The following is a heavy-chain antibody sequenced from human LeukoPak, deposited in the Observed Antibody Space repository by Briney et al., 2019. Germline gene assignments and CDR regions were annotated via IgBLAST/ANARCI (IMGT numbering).Heavy chain of an antibody. D-gene: IGHD2-8*02. J-gene: IGHJ3*02. V-gene: IGHV4-39*07. CDR2: IYYSGST. CDR3: ARDLLGVGAFDI. Sequence: SETLSLTCTVSGGSISSSSYYWGWIRQPPGKGLEWIGSIYYSGSTYYNPSLKSRVTISVDTSKNQFSLKLSSVTAADTAVYYCARDLLGVGAFDIWGQGTMVTVSS. CDR1: GGSISSSSYY.